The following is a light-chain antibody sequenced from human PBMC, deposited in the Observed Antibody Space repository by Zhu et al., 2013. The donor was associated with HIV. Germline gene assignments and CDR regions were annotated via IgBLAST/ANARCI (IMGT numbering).Light chain of an antibody. J-gene: IGLJ1*01. Sequence: SYELTQPPSVSVSPGQTASIMCSGDKLGDKYACWYQQKPGQSPVLVIYQDSKRPSGVPDRFSGSKSDNTASLTVSGLQAEDEADYYCSSYAGSNNYVFGTGTKVTVL. CDR1: KLGDKY. CDR2: QDS. V-gene: IGLV3-1*01. CDR3: SSYAGSNNYV.